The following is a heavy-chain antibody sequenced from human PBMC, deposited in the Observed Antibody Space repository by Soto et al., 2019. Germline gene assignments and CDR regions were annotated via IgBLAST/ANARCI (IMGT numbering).Heavy chain of an antibody. Sequence: EVQLVESGGGLVKPGWSLRLSCAASGFTFSSSSMNWVRQAPGKGLEWVSSISISSNYIYYADSVQGRFTISRDNAEDSLWLQMNRLRSSDTAVYYCARGTSYSIGDYADEYDAFDIWGHGTMVTVAA. J-gene: IGHJ3*02. D-gene: IGHD3-22*01. CDR2: ISISSNYI. CDR1: GFTFSSSS. V-gene: IGHV3-21*01. CDR3: ARGTSYSIGDYADEYDAFDI.